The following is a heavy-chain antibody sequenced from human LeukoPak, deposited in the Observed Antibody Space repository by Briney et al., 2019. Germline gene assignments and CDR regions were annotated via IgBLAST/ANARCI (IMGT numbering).Heavy chain of an antibody. D-gene: IGHD3-22*01. V-gene: IGHV5-51*01. CDR1: GYSFTSYW. CDR2: IYPGDSDT. Sequence: PGESLKISCKGSGYSFTSYWIGWVRQMPGKGLEWVVIIYPGDSDTRYSPSFQGQVTISADKSISTAYLQWSSLKALDTAMYYCARYSAMYYYDSSGYCDCWGEGTLVTDSS. J-gene: IGHJ4*02. CDR3: ARYSAMYYYDSSGYCDC.